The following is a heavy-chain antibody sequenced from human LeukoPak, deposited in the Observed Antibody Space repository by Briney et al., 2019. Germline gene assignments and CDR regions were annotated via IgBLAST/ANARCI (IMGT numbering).Heavy chain of an antibody. D-gene: IGHD1-14*01. CDR2: INSDGSST. CDR3: ARERITPLGWLDP. CDR1: GFTFSSYW. Sequence: GGSLRLSCAASGFTFSSYWMHWVRQAPGKGLVWVSRINSDGSSTSYADSVKGRFTISRDNAKNTLYLQMNSLRAEDTAVYYCARERITPLGWLDPWGQGTLVTVSS. V-gene: IGHV3-74*01. J-gene: IGHJ5*02.